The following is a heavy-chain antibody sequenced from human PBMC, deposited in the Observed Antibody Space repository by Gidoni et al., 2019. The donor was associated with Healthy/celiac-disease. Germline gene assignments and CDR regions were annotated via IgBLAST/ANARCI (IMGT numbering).Heavy chain of an antibody. CDR1: GGTFSSYT. V-gene: IGHV1-69*02. J-gene: IGHJ5*02. D-gene: IGHD3-10*01. Sequence: QVQLVQSGAEVKKPGSSVKVSCKASGGTFSSYTISWVRQAPGQGLEWMGRIIPILGIANYEQKFQGRVTITADKSTSTAYMELSSLRSEDTAVYYCASTPFRELFNWFDPWGQGTLVTVSS. CDR2: IIPILGIA. CDR3: ASTPFRELFNWFDP.